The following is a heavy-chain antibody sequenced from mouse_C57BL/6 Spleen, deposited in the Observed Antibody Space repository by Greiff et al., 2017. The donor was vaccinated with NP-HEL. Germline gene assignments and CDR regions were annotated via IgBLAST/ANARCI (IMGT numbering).Heavy chain of an antibody. CDR2: ISYDGSN. V-gene: IGHV3-6*01. CDR3: ARDLYDYDWFAY. Sequence: EVKLQESGPGLVKPSQSLSLTCSVTGYSITSGYYWNWIRQFPGNKLEWMGYISYDGSNNYNPSLKNRISITRDTSKNQFFLKLNSVTTEDTATYYCARDLYDYDWFAYWGQGTLVTVSA. D-gene: IGHD2-4*01. CDR1: GYSITSGYY. J-gene: IGHJ3*01.